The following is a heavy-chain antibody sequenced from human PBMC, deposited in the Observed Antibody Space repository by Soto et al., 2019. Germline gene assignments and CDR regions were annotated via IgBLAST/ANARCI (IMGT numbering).Heavy chain of an antibody. Sequence: QVQLVQSGAEVKKPGASVKVSCKASGYTFTSYAMHWVRQAPGQRLEWMGWINAGNGNTKYSQKFQGRVTITRDTSASTAYMELSSLRSEDTAVYYCARDHGRITMVRGVPFFDYWGQGTLVTVSS. CDR1: GYTFTSYA. J-gene: IGHJ4*02. D-gene: IGHD3-10*01. V-gene: IGHV1-3*01. CDR2: INAGNGNT. CDR3: ARDHGRITMVRGVPFFDY.